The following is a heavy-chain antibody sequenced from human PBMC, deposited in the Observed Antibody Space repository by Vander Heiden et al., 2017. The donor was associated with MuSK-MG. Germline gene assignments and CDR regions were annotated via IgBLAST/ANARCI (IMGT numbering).Heavy chain of an antibody. CDR2: INHSGST. CDR3: ARLRIAAAGPPFDY. D-gene: IGHD6-13*01. J-gene: IGHJ4*02. CDR1: GGSFSGYY. V-gene: IGHV4-34*01. Sequence: QVQLQQWGAGLLKPSETLSLTCAVYGGSFSGYYWSWIRQPPGKGLEWIGEINHSGSTNYNPSLKSRVTISVDTSKNQFSLKLSSVTAADTAVYYCARLRIAAAGPPFDYWGQGTLVTVSS.